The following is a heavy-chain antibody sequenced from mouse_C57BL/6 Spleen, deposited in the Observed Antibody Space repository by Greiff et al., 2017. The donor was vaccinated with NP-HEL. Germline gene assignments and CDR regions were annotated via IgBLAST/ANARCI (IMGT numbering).Heavy chain of an antibody. Sequence: EVKLMESGGGLVQPGGSLSLSCAASGFTFTDYYMSWVRQPPGKALEWLGFIRNKANGYTTEYSASVKGRFTISRDNSQSILYLQMNALRAEDSATYYCARSLRREFAYWGQGTLVTVSA. CDR1: GFTFTDYY. J-gene: IGHJ3*01. CDR3: ARSLRREFAY. D-gene: IGHD2-4*01. CDR2: IRNKANGYTT. V-gene: IGHV7-3*01.